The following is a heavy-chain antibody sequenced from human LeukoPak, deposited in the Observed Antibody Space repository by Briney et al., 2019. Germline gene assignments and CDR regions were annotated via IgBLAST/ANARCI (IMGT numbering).Heavy chain of an antibody. Sequence: ASVKVSCKVSGYTLTELSMHWVRQAPGKGLEWMGGFDPEDGETIYAQKFQGRVTMTEDTSTSTAYMELRSLRSDDTAVYYCARGRSGLDYFDYWGQGTLVTVSS. V-gene: IGHV1-24*01. CDR2: FDPEDGET. J-gene: IGHJ4*02. CDR1: GYTLTELS. D-gene: IGHD5-12*01. CDR3: ARGRSGLDYFDY.